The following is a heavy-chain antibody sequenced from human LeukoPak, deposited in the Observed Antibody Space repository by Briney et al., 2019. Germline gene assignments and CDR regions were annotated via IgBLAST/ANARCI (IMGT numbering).Heavy chain of an antibody. Sequence: ASVKVSFKASGGTFISYAISWVRQAPGQGLEWMGGIIPIFGTANYAQKFQGRVTITTDESTSTAYMELSSLRSEDTAVYYCARVREGFWRGLMGTRYYYYMDVWGKGTTVTVSS. CDR2: IIPIFGTA. V-gene: IGHV1-69*05. CDR3: ARVREGFWRGLMGTRYYYYMDV. CDR1: GGTFISYA. J-gene: IGHJ6*03. D-gene: IGHD3-3*01.